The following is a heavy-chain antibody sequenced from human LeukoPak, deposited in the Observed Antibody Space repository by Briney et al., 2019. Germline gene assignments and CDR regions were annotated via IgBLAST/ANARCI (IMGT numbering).Heavy chain of an antibody. CDR2: IYYSGST. CDR3: ASSYRSSSGAPDAFDI. J-gene: IGHJ3*02. D-gene: IGHD6-6*01. V-gene: IGHV4-30-4*08. CDR1: GGSISSGGYY. Sequence: SETLSLTCTVSGGSISSGGYYWSWIRQPPGKGLEWIAYIYYSGSTYYNPSLKSRVTISVDTSKNQFSLKLSSVTAADTAVYYCASSYRSSSGAPDAFDIWGQGTMVTVSS.